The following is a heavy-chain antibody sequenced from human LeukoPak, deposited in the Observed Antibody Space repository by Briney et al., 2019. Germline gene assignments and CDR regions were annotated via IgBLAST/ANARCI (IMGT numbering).Heavy chain of an antibody. V-gene: IGHV4-59*12. CDR2: IYYSGST. CDR1: GGSISSYY. J-gene: IGHJ6*03. CDR3: VANGYYCLDV. D-gene: IGHD2-8*01. Sequence: SETLSLTCTVSGGSISSYYRTWIRQPPGKGLEWIGYIYYSGSTTYNPSLKSRITISVDKSQNQFSLKVDSLTAADTAVYYCVANGYYCLDVWGKGTTVTVSS.